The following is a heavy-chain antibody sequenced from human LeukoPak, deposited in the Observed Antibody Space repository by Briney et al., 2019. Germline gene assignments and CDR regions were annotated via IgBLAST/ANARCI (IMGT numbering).Heavy chain of an antibody. CDR1: GYTFTSYG. D-gene: IGHD3-9*01. CDR3: VSYRGYAAYDIDYYGMDV. J-gene: IGHJ6*04. Sequence: GASVKVSCKASGYTFTSYGISWLRQAPGQVLEWIGWISSYNGNTNYAQKLQGRVTMTTDTSTSTAYMELRSLRSDDTAVYYCVSYRGYAAYDIDYYGMDVWGKGTTVTVSS. CDR2: ISSYNGNT. V-gene: IGHV1-18*04.